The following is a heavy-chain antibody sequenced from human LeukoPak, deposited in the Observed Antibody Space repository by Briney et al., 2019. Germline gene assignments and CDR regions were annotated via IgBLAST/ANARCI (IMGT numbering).Heavy chain of an antibody. V-gene: IGHV1-69*01. CDR3: AXXSPKSYYYDSSGYYLDY. CDR2: XXXXFGTA. CDR1: GGTFSIYA. Sequence: SVKVSCKASGGTFSIYAISWVRQAPGQGLEXXXXXXXXFGTAXYXQKXXGXXXITADXSTSTAYMELSSLRSEDTAVYYCAXXSPKSYYYDSSGYYLDYWGQGTLVTVSS. D-gene: IGHD3-22*01. J-gene: IGHJ4*02.